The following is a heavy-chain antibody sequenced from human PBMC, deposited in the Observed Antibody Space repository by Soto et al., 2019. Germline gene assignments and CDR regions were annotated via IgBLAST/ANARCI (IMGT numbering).Heavy chain of an antibody. CDR2: INPNSGGT. CDR3: ARGGLGYCSSTSCLPFDY. J-gene: IGHJ4*02. Sequence: ASVKVSCKASGYTFTGYYMHWVRQAPGQGLEWMGWINPNSGGTNYAQKFQGWVTMTRDTSISTAYMELSRLRSDDTAVYYCARGGLGYCSSTSCLPFDYWGQGTLVTVSS. CDR1: GYTFTGYY. V-gene: IGHV1-2*04. D-gene: IGHD2-2*01.